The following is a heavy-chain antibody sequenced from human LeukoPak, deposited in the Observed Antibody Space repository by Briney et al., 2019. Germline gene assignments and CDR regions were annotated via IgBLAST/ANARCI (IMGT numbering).Heavy chain of an antibody. CDR1: GYTFTGYY. CDR2: IIPIFGTA. D-gene: IGHD6-13*01. J-gene: IGHJ6*03. V-gene: IGHV1-69*13. CDR3: ARGGYTIAGYYYYMDV. Sequence: ASVKVSCKASGYTFTGYYMHWVRQAPGQGLEWMGGIIPIFGTANYAQKFQGRVTITADESTSTAYMELSSLRSEDTAVYYCARGGYTIAGYYYYMDVWGKGTTVTISS.